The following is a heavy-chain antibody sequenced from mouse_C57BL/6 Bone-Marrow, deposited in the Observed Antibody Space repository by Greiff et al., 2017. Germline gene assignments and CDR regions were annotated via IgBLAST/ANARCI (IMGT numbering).Heavy chain of an antibody. V-gene: IGHV1-69*01. D-gene: IGHD2-5*01. CDR1: GYTFTSYW. J-gene: IGHJ3*01. CDR2: IDPSDSYN. Sequence: QVQLQQPGAELVMPGASVTLSCKASGYTFTSYWLHWVKQRPGQGLEWIGEIDPSDSYNNYNQKFKCKSTLTVDKSSSTAYMQLSSLTSEDSAAYYRSRDSNYVWFADWGQGTLVTVSA. CDR3: SRDSNYVWFAD.